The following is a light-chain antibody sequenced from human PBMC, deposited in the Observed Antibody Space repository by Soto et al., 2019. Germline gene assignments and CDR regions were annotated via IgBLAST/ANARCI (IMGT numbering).Light chain of an antibody. CDR1: SSNIGAGYD. CDR2: GNS. V-gene: IGLV1-40*01. CDR3: QSYDSSLSGWV. Sequence: QAVVTQPPSVSGAPGQSVTISCTGSSSNIGAGYDVHWYQQLPGTAPKLLISGNSNRPSGVPDRFSGSKSGTSASLAITGLQAEDEADYYCQSYDSSLSGWVFGGGTKVTVL. J-gene: IGLJ3*02.